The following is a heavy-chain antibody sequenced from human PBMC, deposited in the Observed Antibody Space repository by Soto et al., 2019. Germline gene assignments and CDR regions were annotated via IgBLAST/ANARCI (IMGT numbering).Heavy chain of an antibody. CDR1: GGSISSGDYY. D-gene: IGHD5-12*01. V-gene: IGHV4-30-4*01. CDR2: IYYSGST. CDR3: ARGDIVATEYYYYGMDV. Sequence: SETLSLTCTVSGGSISSGDYYWSWIRQPPGKGMEWIGYIYYSGSTYYNPSLKSRVTISVDTSKNQFSLKLSSVTAADTAVYYCARGDIVATEYYYYGMDVWGQGTTVTVSS. J-gene: IGHJ6*02.